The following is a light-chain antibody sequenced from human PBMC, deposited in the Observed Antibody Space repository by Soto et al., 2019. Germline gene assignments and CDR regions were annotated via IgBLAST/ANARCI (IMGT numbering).Light chain of an antibody. Sequence: DIALTQSPLSRPVTPGEAATISSRSSQSLMDSRGYVFLDWYVQKPGQSPQLLIFLASNRAPGVTDRFSGSVSDTDFTLSISRVEAEDVGLYFCMQALKTPYTFGRGTKLELK. V-gene: IGKV2-28*01. CDR1: QSLMDSRGYVF. CDR2: LAS. J-gene: IGKJ2*01. CDR3: MQALKTPYT.